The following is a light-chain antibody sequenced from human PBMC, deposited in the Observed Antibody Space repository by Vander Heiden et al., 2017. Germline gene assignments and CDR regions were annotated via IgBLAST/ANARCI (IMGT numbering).Light chain of an antibody. V-gene: IGKV3-11*01. Sequence: DIVLTLSPATLSLSPGERATLSCRASQSVSSYLAWYQQKPGQAPRLLIYDASNRATGIPARFSGSGSGTDFTLTISSLGPEDFAVYYCQQRSNWPALTFGGGTKVEIK. J-gene: IGKJ4*01. CDR3: QQRSNWPALT. CDR2: DAS. CDR1: QSVSSY.